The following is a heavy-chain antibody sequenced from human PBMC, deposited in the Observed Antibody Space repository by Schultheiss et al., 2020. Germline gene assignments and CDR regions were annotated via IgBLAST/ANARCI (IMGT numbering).Heavy chain of an antibody. V-gene: IGHV3-7*01. D-gene: IGHD6-6*01. J-gene: IGHJ4*02. Sequence: GGSLRLSCAASGFTFSSYWMSWVRQAPGKGLEWVANIKQDGSEKYYVDSVKGRFTISRDNAKNTLYLQMNSLRAEDSAVYSCAREHSSWSFDYWGQGTLVTVSS. CDR3: AREHSSWSFDY. CDR2: IKQDGSEK. CDR1: GFTFSSYW.